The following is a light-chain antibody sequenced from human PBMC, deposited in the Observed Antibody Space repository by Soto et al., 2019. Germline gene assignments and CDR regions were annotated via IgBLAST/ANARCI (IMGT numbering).Light chain of an antibody. CDR3: TSYTTSGTYV. V-gene: IGLV2-14*03. Sequence: QSALTQPASVSGSPGQSIAVSCTGTSSDIGAYIHVSWHQQHPGKPPKLMIYDDSNRPSGVSDRFSGSKSCDAASLTISGLQAEDDDDYYCTSYTTSGTYVFGAGTKLTVL. CDR2: DDS. CDR1: SSDIGAYIH. J-gene: IGLJ1*01.